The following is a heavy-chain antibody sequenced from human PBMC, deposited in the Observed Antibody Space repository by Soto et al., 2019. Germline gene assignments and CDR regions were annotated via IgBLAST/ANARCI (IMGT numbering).Heavy chain of an antibody. CDR1: GFTFSSYA. J-gene: IGHJ4*02. D-gene: IGHD6-6*01. V-gene: IGHV3-23*01. CDR2: ISGSGGST. Sequence: GGSLRLSCAASGFTFSSYAMSWVRQAPGKGLEWVSAISGSGGSTYYADSVKGRFTISRDNSKNTLYLQMNSLRAEDTAVYYCARSKQLVYYFDYWGQGTLVTVSS. CDR3: ARSKQLVYYFDY.